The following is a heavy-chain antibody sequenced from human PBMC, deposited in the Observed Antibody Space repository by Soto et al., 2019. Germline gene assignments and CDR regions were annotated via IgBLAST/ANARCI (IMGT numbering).Heavy chain of an antibody. V-gene: IGHV3-48*01. D-gene: IGHD4-17*01. J-gene: IGHJ4*02. Sequence: EVQLVESGGGLVQPGGSLRLSCAASGFTFSSYSMNRVRQAPGKGLEWVSYISSSSSTIYYADSVKGRFTISRDNAKNSLYLQMNSLRVEDTAVYYCASVGTVVDYWGQGTLVTVSS. CDR1: GFTFSSYS. CDR3: ASVGTVVDY. CDR2: ISSSSSTI.